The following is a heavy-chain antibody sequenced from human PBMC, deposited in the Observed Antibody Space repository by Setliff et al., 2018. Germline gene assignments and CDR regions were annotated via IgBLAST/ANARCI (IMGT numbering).Heavy chain of an antibody. V-gene: IGHV1-18*01. J-gene: IGHJ4*02. CDR2: IGAYNGNT. D-gene: IGHD2-15*01. Sequence: ASVKVSCKASGYTFTSYGISWVRQAPGQGLEWMGWIGAYNGNTYNAHKFQGRVTMTSDTSTSTAYMELRSLRSDDTAVYYCAKRGPYCSGGTCHYYFDYWGQGTLVTVSS. CDR3: AKRGPYCSGGTCHYYFDY. CDR1: GYTFTSYG.